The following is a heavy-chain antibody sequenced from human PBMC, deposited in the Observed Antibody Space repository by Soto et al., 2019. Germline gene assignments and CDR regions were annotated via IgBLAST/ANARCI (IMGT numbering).Heavy chain of an antibody. CDR1: GFNFSDAW. CDR3: TTDPACSSTSCCTSYYYYGMDV. V-gene: IGHV3-15*01. J-gene: IGHJ6*02. D-gene: IGHD2-2*02. Sequence: SLRLSCAASGFNFSDAWMRWVRQAPVKGLEGVGRIKIKTDGGTTDYAAPVKGRFTISRDDSKNTLYLQMNSLKTEDTAVYYCTTDPACSSTSCCTSYYYYGMDVWGQATTVTVSS. CDR2: IKIKTDGGTT.